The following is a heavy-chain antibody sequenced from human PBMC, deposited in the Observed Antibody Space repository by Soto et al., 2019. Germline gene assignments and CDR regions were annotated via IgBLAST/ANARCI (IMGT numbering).Heavy chain of an antibody. CDR1: GITFKSYW. Sequence: GGSLRLSCIESGITFKSYWMIWVRQAPGKGLEYVADIKEDGSQKNYVDSVKGRFTISRDNAKNSLSLQMNGLRVEDTAMYYCGRSISGWALFDFWGQGILVTVSS. CDR2: IKEDGSQK. D-gene: IGHD6-19*01. J-gene: IGHJ4*02. V-gene: IGHV3-7*01. CDR3: GRSISGWALFDF.